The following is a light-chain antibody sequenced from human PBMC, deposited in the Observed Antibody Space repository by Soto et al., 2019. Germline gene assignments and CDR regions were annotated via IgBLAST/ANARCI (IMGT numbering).Light chain of an antibody. CDR2: GAS. V-gene: IGKV3-20*01. Sequence: EIVLTQSPGTLSLSPGETATLSCRASQRVSNSYLAWYQKKPGQAPRLLIYGASSRAAGIPDRFSGSVSGTYFTLTISRLEPEDFAVYFCQRYGGSPPFTFGQGTKVEI. J-gene: IGKJ2*01. CDR1: QRVSNSY. CDR3: QRYGGSPPFT.